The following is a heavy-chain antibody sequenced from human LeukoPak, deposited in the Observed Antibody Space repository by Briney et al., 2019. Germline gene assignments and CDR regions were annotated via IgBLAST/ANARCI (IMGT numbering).Heavy chain of an antibody. CDR2: IYYGGST. J-gene: IGHJ5*02. V-gene: IGHV4-31*03. D-gene: IGHD2-15*01. CDR3: ARTRGCSGGSCYSDNWFDP. Sequence: SETLSLTCTVSGGSISSGGYYWSWIRQHPGKGLEWIGYIYYGGSTYYNPSLKSRVTISVDTSKNQFSPKLSSVTAADTAVYYCARTRGCSGGSCYSDNWFDPWGQGTLVTVSS. CDR1: GGSISSGGYY.